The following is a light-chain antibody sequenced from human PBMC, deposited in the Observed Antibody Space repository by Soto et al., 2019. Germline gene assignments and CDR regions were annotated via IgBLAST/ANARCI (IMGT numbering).Light chain of an antibody. Sequence: DIQMTQSPSSVSASVGDRVTMTCRASQGINSWLAWYQQKPGKAPKLLIYAASNLQSGVPSRFSGSGSGTDFTLTISSLQPEDFATYYCQKYNSAPPLTFGGGTKVDIK. CDR2: AAS. CDR3: QKYNSAPPLT. V-gene: IGKV1-12*01. CDR1: QGINSW. J-gene: IGKJ4*01.